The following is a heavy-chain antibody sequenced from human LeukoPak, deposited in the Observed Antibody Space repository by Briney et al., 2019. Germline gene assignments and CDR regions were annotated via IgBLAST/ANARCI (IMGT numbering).Heavy chain of an antibody. CDR3: ARGQYCSSTSCYTDFDY. D-gene: IGHD2-2*02. Sequence: GASVKVSCKASGYTFTSYYMHWVRQAPGQGLEWMGGIIPTFGTANYAQKFQGRVTITADESTSTAYMELSSLRSEDTAVYYCARGQYCSSTSCYTDFDYWGQGTLVTVSS. CDR1: GYTFTSYY. CDR2: IIPTFGTA. J-gene: IGHJ4*02. V-gene: IGHV1-69*13.